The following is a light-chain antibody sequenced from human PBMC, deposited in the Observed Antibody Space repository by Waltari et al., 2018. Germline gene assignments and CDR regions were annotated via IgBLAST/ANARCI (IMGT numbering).Light chain of an antibody. CDR1: QSVRRSY. CDR3: QQYGNSPWT. V-gene: IGKV3-20*01. CDR2: DAS. J-gene: IGKJ1*01. Sequence: EIVLTQSPGTLSLSPGERATLSCRASQSVRRSYLAWYQQKPGQAPRLLIHDASRRATGIPDRFSGSWSGTDFTLTITGLEPEDFAVYYCQQYGNSPWTFAQGTKVEIK.